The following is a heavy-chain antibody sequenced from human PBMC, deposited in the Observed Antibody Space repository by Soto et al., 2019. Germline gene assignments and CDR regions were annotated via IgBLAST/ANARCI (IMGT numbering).Heavy chain of an antibody. J-gene: IGHJ4*02. CDR3: AKDQGSSWYEIDY. Sequence: EVQLLESGGGLVQPGGSLRLSCAASGFTFSNYAVTWVRQAPGKGLEWVSTISGSGGSTYYADSAKGPFTISRDNSKNTLYLQMNSLRAEDTAVYDCAKDQGSSWYEIDYWGQGTLVTVSS. CDR1: GFTFSNYA. CDR2: ISGSGGST. V-gene: IGHV3-23*01. D-gene: IGHD6-13*01.